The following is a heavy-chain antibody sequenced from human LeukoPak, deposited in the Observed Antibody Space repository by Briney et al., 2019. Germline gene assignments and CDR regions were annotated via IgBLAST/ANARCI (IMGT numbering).Heavy chain of an antibody. CDR1: GFTVSSDY. D-gene: IGHD6-13*01. Sequence: GGSLRLSCAASGFTVSSDYMSWVRQAPGKGLEWVSIIHSDGITNYSDSVKGRFTISRDNSKNTSYLQRNSLRAEDTAVYFCARDLRCWSAWDHWGQGTLVTFSS. CDR2: IHSDGIT. CDR3: ARDLRCWSAWDH. V-gene: IGHV3-66*01. J-gene: IGHJ4*02.